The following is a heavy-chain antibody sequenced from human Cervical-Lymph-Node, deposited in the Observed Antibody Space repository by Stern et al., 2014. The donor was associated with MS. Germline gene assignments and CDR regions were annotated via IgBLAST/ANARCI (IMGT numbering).Heavy chain of an antibody. CDR2: IYTTGST. CDR1: GGSVGSGSYD. J-gene: IGHJ4*02. CDR3: ARDKEDTNMAFRYFDN. D-gene: IGHD5-18*01. Sequence: VQLVESGPGLVKPSQTLSLTCTVSGGSVGSGSYDWSWIRQPAGKGLEWIGRIYTTGSTYYNPSLKSRVSISIHTSKNQFSLKLPSVTAADTAVYYCARDKEDTNMAFRYFDNWGQGTLVTVSS. V-gene: IGHV4-61*02.